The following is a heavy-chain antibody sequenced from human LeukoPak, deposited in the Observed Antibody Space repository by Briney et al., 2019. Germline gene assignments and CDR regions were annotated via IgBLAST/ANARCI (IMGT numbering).Heavy chain of an antibody. D-gene: IGHD3-9*01. CDR2: IRGSGGGT. Sequence: PGGSLRLSCAVSGFTFSSYAMTWVRQAPGRGLEWVSSIRGSGGGTDYADSVRGRFAISRDNAKNSLYLQINSLRAEDTAVYYCARKGWLQYYYYYMDVWGKGTTVTVSS. CDR3: ARKGWLQYYYYYMDV. CDR1: GFTFSSYA. V-gene: IGHV3-23*01. J-gene: IGHJ6*03.